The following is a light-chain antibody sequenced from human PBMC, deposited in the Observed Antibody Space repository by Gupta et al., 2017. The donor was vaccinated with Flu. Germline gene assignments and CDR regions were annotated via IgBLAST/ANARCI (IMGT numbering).Light chain of an antibody. Sequence: VTPGQPASISCKSSQSRLESDGKTYLHWYLQRPGQPPQLLIYECSRRGSGMPDRFIGSGSGTDFWLKISRMKAEDVGLYYCRQSVKPPLTFGGGTKVEIK. CDR3: RQSVKPPLT. CDR2: ECS. V-gene: IGKV2D-29*01. CDR1: QSRLESDGKTY. J-gene: IGKJ4*01.